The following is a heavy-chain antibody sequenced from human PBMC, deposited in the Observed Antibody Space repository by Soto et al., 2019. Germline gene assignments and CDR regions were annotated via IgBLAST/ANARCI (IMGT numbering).Heavy chain of an antibody. J-gene: IGHJ5*02. CDR1: GFTFSSYT. D-gene: IGHD4-17*01. CDR2: ISYDGSNT. CDR3: ARSLSGDYAWFDP. V-gene: IGHV3-30-3*01. Sequence: QVQLVESGGGVVQPGRSLRLSCAASGFTFSSYTMHWVRQAPGKGLEWVALISYDGSNTYYADSVKGRFTISRDNSKNTLYLQMNSLRAEDTAVYSWARSLSGDYAWFDPWGQGTLVTVSS.